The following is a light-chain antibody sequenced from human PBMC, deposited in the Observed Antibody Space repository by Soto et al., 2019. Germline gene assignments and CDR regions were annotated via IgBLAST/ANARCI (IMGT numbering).Light chain of an antibody. V-gene: IGKV1-5*01. CDR1: QSISSW. Sequence: DIQMTQSPSTLSASVGDRVTITCRASQSISSWLAWYQQKPGKAPKLLIYDASSLESGVPSRFSGSGSGTEFTLTISSLQPDEFATYYCQQYNSESTFGQGTKLEIK. CDR3: QQYNSEST. CDR2: DAS. J-gene: IGKJ2*01.